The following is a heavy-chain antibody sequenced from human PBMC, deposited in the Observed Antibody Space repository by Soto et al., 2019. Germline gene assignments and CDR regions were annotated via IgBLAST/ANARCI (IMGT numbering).Heavy chain of an antibody. CDR2: ISHDGSDK. CDR3: AKEDVWFAKDY. CDR1: GFTFSGYG. D-gene: IGHD3-10*01. V-gene: IGHV3-30*18. J-gene: IGHJ4*02. Sequence: VGSLRLSGVASGFTFSGYGMHWVRQAPGKGLEWLAVISHDGSDKYYADSVRGRFTISRDNSENTLYLQMNSLRPEDTAVYYCAKEDVWFAKDYWGQGTLVTVSS.